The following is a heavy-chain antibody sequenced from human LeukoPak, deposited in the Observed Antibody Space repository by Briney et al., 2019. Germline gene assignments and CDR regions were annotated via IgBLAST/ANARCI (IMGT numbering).Heavy chain of an antibody. Sequence: PSETLSLTCTVSGDSISNYFWSWIRQPPGKGLEWIGYMSSSGSPNYNPSLKSRVTISVDTSNNQFSLKLISVTAADTAVYYCARRGPNSGSYSHFDLWGRGTLVTVSS. D-gene: IGHD1-26*01. CDR1: GDSISNYF. CDR3: ARRGPNSGSYSHFDL. J-gene: IGHJ2*01. CDR2: MSSSGSP. V-gene: IGHV4-59*01.